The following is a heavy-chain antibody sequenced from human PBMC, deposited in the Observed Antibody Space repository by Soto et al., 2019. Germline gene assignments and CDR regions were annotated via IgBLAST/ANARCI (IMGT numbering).Heavy chain of an antibody. Sequence: ETLSLTCTVSGGSISSYYWSWIRQPPGKGLEWIGYIYYSRGTNYNPSLRSRVTMSLDKSKNQLSLILYSVTAADTGVYYCARYSAASGTYYFDYWGQGTLVTVSS. J-gene: IGHJ4*01. V-gene: IGHV4-59*12. CDR2: IYYSRGT. CDR1: GGSISSYY. CDR3: ARYSAASGTYYFDY. D-gene: IGHD6-13*01.